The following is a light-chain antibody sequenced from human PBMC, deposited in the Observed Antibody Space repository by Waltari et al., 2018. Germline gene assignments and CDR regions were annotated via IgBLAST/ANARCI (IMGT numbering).Light chain of an antibody. V-gene: IGKV3-15*01. CDR3: QHSFTTPPT. CDR2: RAS. CDR1: QSVGTS. Sequence: EIVMTQSPASLSVSPGDRVTLSCRASQSVGTSLAWYQQRPGRTPRLLVYRASTRASDIPARFSGSGSGTDFTLSISSLQPEDFATYYCQHSFTTPPTFGPGTKVDV. J-gene: IGKJ3*01.